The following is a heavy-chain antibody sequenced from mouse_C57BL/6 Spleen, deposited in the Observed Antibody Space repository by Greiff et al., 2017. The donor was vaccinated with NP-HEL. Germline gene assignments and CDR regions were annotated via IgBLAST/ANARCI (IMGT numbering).Heavy chain of an antibody. Sequence: LVESGAELVRPGASVTLSCKASGYTFTDYEMHWVKQTPVHGLEWIGAIDPETGGTAYNQKFKGKAILTADKSSSTAYMELRSLTSEDSAVYYCTYYGSSPFAYWGQGTLVTVSA. V-gene: IGHV1-15*01. J-gene: IGHJ3*01. CDR1: GYTFTDYE. CDR2: IDPETGGT. CDR3: TYYGSSPFAY. D-gene: IGHD1-1*01.